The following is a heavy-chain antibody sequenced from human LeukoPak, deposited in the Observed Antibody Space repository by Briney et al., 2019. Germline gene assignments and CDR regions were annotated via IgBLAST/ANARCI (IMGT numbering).Heavy chain of an antibody. J-gene: IGHJ4*02. CDR2: VYQSGIA. CDR3: AGVDTIADDSYYIDF. Sequence: SETLSLTCTVSGASISSSGHYWSWIRQPPGKGLEWIGYVYQSGIAYYSPSLKSRVTISIDRSKNHFSLELKSVTAADSAIYYCAGVDTIADDSYYIDFWGQGTLVTVSS. CDR1: GASISSSGHY. D-gene: IGHD5-24*01. V-gene: IGHV4-30-2*01.